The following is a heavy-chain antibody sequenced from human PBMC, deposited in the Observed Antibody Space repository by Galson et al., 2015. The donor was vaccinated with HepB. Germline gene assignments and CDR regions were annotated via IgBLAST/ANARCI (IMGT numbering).Heavy chain of an antibody. D-gene: IGHD2/OR15-2a*01. Sequence: SVKVSCKASGGTFSSFGINWVRQAPGQGLEWMGRIIPILGITNSAQKFQGRVTITADTSTSTAYMELSSLRSEDTAVYFCARETLVIDAPNYYNYTDVWGKGTSVTVSS. CDR3: ARETLVIDAPNYYNYTDV. CDR2: IIPILGIT. V-gene: IGHV1-69*04. CDR1: GGTFSSFG. J-gene: IGHJ6*03.